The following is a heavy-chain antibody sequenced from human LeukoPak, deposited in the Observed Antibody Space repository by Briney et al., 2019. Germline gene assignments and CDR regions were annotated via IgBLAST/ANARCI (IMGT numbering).Heavy chain of an antibody. CDR3: ARAPRMWGDNLNWFDP. CDR1: GYTFTSYD. J-gene: IGHJ5*02. Sequence: GASVKVSCKASGYTFTSYDINWVRQATGQGLEWMGWMNPSSGNTGCAQKFQGRVTMTRNTSISTAYMELSSLRSEDTAVYYCARAPRMWGDNLNWFDPWGQGTLVTVSS. D-gene: IGHD2-21*02. CDR2: MNPSSGNT. V-gene: IGHV1-8*01.